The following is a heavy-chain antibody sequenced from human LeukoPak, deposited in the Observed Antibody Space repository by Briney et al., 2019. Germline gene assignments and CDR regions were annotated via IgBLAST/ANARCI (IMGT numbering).Heavy chain of an antibody. CDR1: GYTFTGYY. V-gene: IGHV1-2*02. CDR2: INPNSGGT. Sequence: ASVKVSCKASGYTFTGYYMHWVRQAPGQGLEWMGWINPNSGGTNYAQKFQGRVTMTRDTSISTAYMELSGLRSDDTAVYYCARVVDYGDNGDYFDYWGQGTLVTVSS. J-gene: IGHJ4*02. D-gene: IGHD4-17*01. CDR3: ARVVDYGDNGDYFDY.